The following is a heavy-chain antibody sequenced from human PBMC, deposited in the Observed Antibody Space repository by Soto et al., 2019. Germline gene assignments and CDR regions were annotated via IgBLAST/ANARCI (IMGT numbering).Heavy chain of an antibody. J-gene: IGHJ4*02. CDR1: GFAFNNYA. CDR3: AKGSASTRPYYFDY. Sequence: GGSLRLSCAASGFAFNNYAMSWVRQAPGKGLEWVSATTGSGGYTYYADSVEGRFTVTRDSSKNTLFLQMASLRAEDTAVYFCAKGSASTRPYYFDYWGQGTMVTVSS. D-gene: IGHD6-6*01. CDR2: TTGSGGYT. V-gene: IGHV3-23*01.